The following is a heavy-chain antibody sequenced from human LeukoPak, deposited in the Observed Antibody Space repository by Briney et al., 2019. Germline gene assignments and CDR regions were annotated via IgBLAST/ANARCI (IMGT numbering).Heavy chain of an antibody. CDR2: ISGSGGST. CDR3: AKDLILWFGELLDAFDI. CDR1: GFTFSSYA. Sequence: GGSLRLSCAASGFTFSSYAMIWVRQAPGKGLEWVSAISGSGGSTYYADSVKGRFTISRDNSKNTLYLQMNSLRAEDTAVYYCAKDLILWFGELLDAFDIWGQGTMVTVSS. J-gene: IGHJ3*02. D-gene: IGHD3-10*01. V-gene: IGHV3-23*01.